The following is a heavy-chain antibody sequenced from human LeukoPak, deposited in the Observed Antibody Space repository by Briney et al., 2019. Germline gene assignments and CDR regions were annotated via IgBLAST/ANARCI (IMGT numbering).Heavy chain of an antibody. J-gene: IGHJ5*02. CDR3: ARGYSSSWYYNWFDP. CDR1: GGSISSSNFY. V-gene: IGHV4-39*07. D-gene: IGHD6-13*01. Sequence: SETLSLTCTVSGGSISSSNFYWGWIRQPPGKGLEWIGSIYYSGSTYYNPSLKSRVSISVDTSKNQFSLKLSSVTAADTAVYHCARGYSSSWYYNWFDPWGQGTLVTVSS. CDR2: IYYSGST.